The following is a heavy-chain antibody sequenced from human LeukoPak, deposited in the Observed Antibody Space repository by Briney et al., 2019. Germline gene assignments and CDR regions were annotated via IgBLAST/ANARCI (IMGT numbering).Heavy chain of an antibody. CDR1: GFTFSSYA. J-gene: IGHJ4*02. D-gene: IGHD6-13*01. V-gene: IGHV1-3*03. CDR2: IDAGNGNT. Sequence: GGSLRLSCAASGFTFSSYAMHWVRQAPGQRLEWMGWIDAGNGNTKYSQEFQGRVTITRDTSASTAYMELSSLTSEDMAVYYCARGDASSNWPLDCWGQGTLVTVSS. CDR3: ARGDASSNWPLDC.